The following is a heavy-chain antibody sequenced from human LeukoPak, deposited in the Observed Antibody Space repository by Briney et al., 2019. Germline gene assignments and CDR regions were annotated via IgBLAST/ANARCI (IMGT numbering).Heavy chain of an antibody. D-gene: IGHD3-10*01. Sequence: GRSLRLSCAASGFRFYDVMHWVRQAPGKGLEWVSGVSWNSGSIGYADSVKGRFTISRDNAKNSLYLQMNGLRAEDTALYYCAKEKPSYGSGTRGGIDIWGQGTMVTVSS. CDR3: AKEKPSYGSGTRGGIDI. V-gene: IGHV3-9*01. CDR2: VSWNSGSI. J-gene: IGHJ3*02. CDR1: GFRFYDV.